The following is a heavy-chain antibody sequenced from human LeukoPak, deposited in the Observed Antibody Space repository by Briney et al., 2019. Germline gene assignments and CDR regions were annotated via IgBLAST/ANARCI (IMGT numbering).Heavy chain of an antibody. V-gene: IGHV4-59*12. CDR1: GGSISSYY. CDR3: ARVYRVKTTLIDY. CDR2: IYYSGST. Sequence: SETLSLTCTVSGGSISSYYWSWIRQPPGKGLEWIGYIYYSGSTNYNPSLKSRVTISVDTSKNPFSLKLSSVTAADTAVYYCARVYRVKTTLIDYWGQGTLVTVSS. D-gene: IGHD1/OR15-1a*01. J-gene: IGHJ4*02.